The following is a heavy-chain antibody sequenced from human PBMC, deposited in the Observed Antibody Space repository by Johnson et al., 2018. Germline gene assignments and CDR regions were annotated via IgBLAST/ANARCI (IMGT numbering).Heavy chain of an antibody. Sequence: QVQLVQSGGGVVQPGTSLRLSCGVSGVTLSTSIMHWVRQAPGKGLEWVALISHNEIDKQYGDSAKDRFTISRDISKNTVYLQMNSLRVEDKAVYYCTREAYSSGRAGIFHIWGQGTMVTVSS. CDR3: TREAYSSGRAGIFHI. J-gene: IGHJ3*02. D-gene: IGHD6-19*01. CDR1: GVTLSTSI. CDR2: ISHNEIDK. V-gene: IGHV3-30-3*01.